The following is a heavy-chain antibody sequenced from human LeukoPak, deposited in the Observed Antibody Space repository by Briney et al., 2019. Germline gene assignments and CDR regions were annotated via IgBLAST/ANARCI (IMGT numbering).Heavy chain of an antibody. CDR1: GFTFSSYS. CDR2: TSSSSSYI. D-gene: IGHD3-22*01. V-gene: IGHV3-21*01. CDR3: ARVGDPYYYDSSGFDY. J-gene: IGHJ4*02. Sequence: PGGSLRLSCAASGFTFSSYSMNWVRQAPGKGLEWVSSTSSSSSYIYYADSVKGRFTISRDNSKNTLYLQMNSLRAEDTAVYYCARVGDPYYYDSSGFDYWGQGTLVTVSS.